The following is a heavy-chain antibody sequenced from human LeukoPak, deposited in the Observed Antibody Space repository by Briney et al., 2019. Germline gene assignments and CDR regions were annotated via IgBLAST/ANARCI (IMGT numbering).Heavy chain of an antibody. CDR3: AREGEYQLLGVPKRENWFDP. Sequence: GASVKVSCKASGGTFSSYAISWVRQAPGQGLEWMGGIIPIFGTANYAQKFQGRVTITADESTSTAHMELSSLRSEDTAVYYCAREGEYQLLGVPKRENWFDPWGQGTLVTVSS. V-gene: IGHV1-69*13. J-gene: IGHJ5*02. D-gene: IGHD2-2*01. CDR1: GGTFSSYA. CDR2: IIPIFGTA.